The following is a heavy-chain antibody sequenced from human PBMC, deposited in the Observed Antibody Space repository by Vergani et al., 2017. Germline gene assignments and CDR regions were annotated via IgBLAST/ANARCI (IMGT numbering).Heavy chain of an antibody. V-gene: IGHV3-74*01. CDR1: GFPLSNAW. J-gene: IGHJ4*02. Sequence: EVQLVESGGGLVQPGGSLRLSCAASGFPLSNAWIHWVRQGPGKGLEWVSRVGFDGSDTVYADSVKGRFTIFKDSAMNTVHLQMTNVRAEDTAVYFCARDGAGTIDFDYWGPGILVTVSS. CDR3: ARDGAGTIDFDY. CDR2: VGFDGSDT. D-gene: IGHD1-26*01.